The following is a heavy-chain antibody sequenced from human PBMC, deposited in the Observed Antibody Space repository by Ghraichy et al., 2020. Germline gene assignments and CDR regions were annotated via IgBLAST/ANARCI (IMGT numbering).Heavy chain of an antibody. CDR1: GFTFSSYW. CDR3: ARGAAPFQLLWFGSLSGADAFEI. J-gene: IGHJ3*02. Sequence: GGSLRLSCAASGFTFSSYWMHWVRQAPGKGLVWVSRINSDGSSTSYADSVKGRFTISRDNAKNTLYLQMNSLRAEDTAVYYCARGAAPFQLLWFGSLSGADAFEIWGQGTMVTVSS. D-gene: IGHD3-10*01. CDR2: INSDGSST. V-gene: IGHV3-74*01.